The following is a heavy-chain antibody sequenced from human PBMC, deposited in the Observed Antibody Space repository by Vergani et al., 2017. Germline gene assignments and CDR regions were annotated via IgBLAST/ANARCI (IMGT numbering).Heavy chain of an antibody. D-gene: IGHD3-22*01. CDR2: ISSDGGST. CDR1: GITFSTYA. CDR3: AGPQGTSAYYYGGFDY. V-gene: IGHV3-23*04. Sequence: VQLVESGGGVVQPGRSLRLSCAASGITFSTYAMTWVRQAPGKGLEWVSTISSDGGSTYYADSVKGRFTISRDNSKNTLSLQMNSLTAEDTAIYYCAGPQGTSAYYYGGFDYWGQGILVTVSS. J-gene: IGHJ4*02.